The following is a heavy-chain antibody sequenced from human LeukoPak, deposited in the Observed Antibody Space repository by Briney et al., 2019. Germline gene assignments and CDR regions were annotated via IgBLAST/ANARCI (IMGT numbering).Heavy chain of an antibody. D-gene: IGHD6-6*01. J-gene: IGHJ4*02. CDR2: IKQDGSEK. Sequence: PGGSLRLSCAASGFTFSSYWMSWVRQAPGKGLEWVANIKQDGSEKYYVDSVKGRFTISRDNAKNSLYLQMNSLRAEDTAVYYCAREGIEYSSSFFDYWGQGTLVTVSS. V-gene: IGHV3-7*01. CDR3: AREGIEYSSSFFDY. CDR1: GFTFSSYW.